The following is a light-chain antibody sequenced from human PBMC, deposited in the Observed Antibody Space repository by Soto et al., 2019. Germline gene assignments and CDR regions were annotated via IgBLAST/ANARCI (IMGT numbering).Light chain of an antibody. CDR2: DVS. Sequence: QSALTQPRSVSGSPGQSVTISCTGTSSDVGGYNYVSWYQQHPGKAPKLMIYDVSKRPSGVPDRFSGSKSGNKASLTISGLQAEDEADYYCYSSAGAYTSVFGGGTQLTVL. CDR1: SSDVGGYNY. V-gene: IGLV2-11*01. CDR3: YSSAGAYTSV. J-gene: IGLJ3*02.